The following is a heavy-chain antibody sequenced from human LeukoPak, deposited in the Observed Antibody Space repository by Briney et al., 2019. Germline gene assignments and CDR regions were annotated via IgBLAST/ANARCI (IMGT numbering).Heavy chain of an antibody. CDR3: ASPYCSSTSCYGNYFDY. J-gene: IGHJ4*02. CDR1: GLTFSSYG. Sequence: GGSLRLSCAASGLTFSSYGMHWVRQAPGKGLEWVAFIRYDGSNKYYADSVKGRFTISRDNSKNTLYLQMNSLRAEDTAVYYCASPYCSSTSCYGNYFDYWGQGTLVTVSS. D-gene: IGHD2-2*01. V-gene: IGHV3-30*02. CDR2: IRYDGSNK.